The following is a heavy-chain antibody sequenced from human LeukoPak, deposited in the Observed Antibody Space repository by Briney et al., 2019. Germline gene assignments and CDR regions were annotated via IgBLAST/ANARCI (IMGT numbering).Heavy chain of an antibody. D-gene: IGHD6-6*01. CDR2: IWYDGSNK. V-gene: IGHV3-33*06. J-gene: IGHJ4*02. Sequence: PGGSLRLSCAASGFTFSSYGMHWVRQAPGKGLEWVAVIWYDGSNKYYADSVKGRFTISRDNSKNTLYLQMNSLRAEDTAVYYYAKELGTSSSPHHYFDYWGQGTLVTVSS. CDR1: GFTFSSYG. CDR3: AKELGTSSSPHHYFDY.